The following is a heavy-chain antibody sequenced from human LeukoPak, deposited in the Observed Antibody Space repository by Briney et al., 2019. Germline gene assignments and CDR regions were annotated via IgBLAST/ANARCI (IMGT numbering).Heavy chain of an antibody. CDR1: GYTFTSYA. Sequence: ASVKVSCKASGYTFTSYAMNWVRQAPGQGLEWMGWINPNSGGTNYAQKFHGRVTMTRDTSISTAYMELSRLRSDDTAVYYCARGLTATSNWGQGTLVTVSS. CDR3: ARGLTATSN. CDR2: INPNSGGT. D-gene: IGHD5-18*01. V-gene: IGHV1-2*02. J-gene: IGHJ4*02.